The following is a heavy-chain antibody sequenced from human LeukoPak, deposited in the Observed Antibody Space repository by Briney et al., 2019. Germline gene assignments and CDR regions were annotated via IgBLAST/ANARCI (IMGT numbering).Heavy chain of an antibody. Sequence: SETLSLTCTVSGYSISSGYYWGWIRQPPGKGLEWIGYIYYSGSTNYNPSLKSRVTISVDTSKNQFSLKLSSVTAADTAVYYCARQAPQDYDTLTGYGFGYYFDYWGQGTLVTVSS. CDR2: IYYSGST. CDR1: GYSISSGYY. V-gene: IGHV4-38-2*02. D-gene: IGHD3-9*01. J-gene: IGHJ4*02. CDR3: ARQAPQDYDTLTGYGFGYYFDY.